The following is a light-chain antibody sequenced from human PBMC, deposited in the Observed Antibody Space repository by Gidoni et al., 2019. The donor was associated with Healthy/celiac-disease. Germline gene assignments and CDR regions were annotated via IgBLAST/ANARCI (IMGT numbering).Light chain of an antibody. CDR3: QQLRT. V-gene: IGKV1-9*01. CDR1: QGISSY. J-gene: IGKJ1*01. CDR2: AAS. Sequence: DIQLTQSPSFLSASVGDRVTITCRASQGISSYLAWYQQKPGKAPKLLIYAASTLQRGVPSRFSGSGSGTEFTLTISSLQPEDFATYYCQQLRTFGQGTKVEIK.